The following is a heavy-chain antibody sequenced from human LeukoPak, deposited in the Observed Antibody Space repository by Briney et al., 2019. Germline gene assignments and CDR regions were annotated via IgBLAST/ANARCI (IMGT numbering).Heavy chain of an antibody. D-gene: IGHD6-6*01. J-gene: IGHJ4*02. V-gene: IGHV3-30-3*01. CDR2: ISFDGNNK. Sequence: GGSLRLSCAASGFTFSSYAMHWVRQAPGKGLEWVAVISFDGNNKYYSDSVKGRFTISRDNSNNTLYLQMNSLRAEDTAVYYCAKDKAARNFDYWGQGTLVTVSS. CDR3: AKDKAARNFDY. CDR1: GFTFSSYA.